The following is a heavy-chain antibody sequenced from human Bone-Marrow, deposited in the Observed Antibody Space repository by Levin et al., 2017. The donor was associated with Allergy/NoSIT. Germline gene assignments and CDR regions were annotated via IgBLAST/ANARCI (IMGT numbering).Heavy chain of an antibody. V-gene: IGHV3-30*01. CDR3: ARASYRVQPVGFDYFDY. CDR2: ISYDGSKE. D-gene: IGHD1-26*01. Sequence: PGGSLRFCGEGSGFTFSSYAMNWVRQAPGKGLEWVSIISYDGSKEYTADSVKGRLSISRDNSRNTLYLQMTRLTPEDTAIYYCARASYRVQPVGFDYFDYWSQGSLVSVSS. J-gene: IGHJ4*02. CDR1: GFTFSSYA.